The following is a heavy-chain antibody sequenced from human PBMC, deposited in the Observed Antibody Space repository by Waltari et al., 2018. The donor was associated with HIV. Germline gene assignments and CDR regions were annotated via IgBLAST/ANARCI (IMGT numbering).Heavy chain of an antibody. V-gene: IGHV1-69*12. CDR1: GGPFSSYA. D-gene: IGHD3-22*01. CDR2: SIPIFGTA. Sequence: QVQLVQSGAEVKKPGSSVKVSCKASGGPFSSYALSWVRQAPGQGLDWMGGSIPIFGTANYAQKFQGRVTITADESTSTAYMELSSLRSDDTAVYYCAMGNTYYYDSSGYYYRDWGQGTLVTVSS. CDR3: AMGNTYYYDSSGYYYRD. J-gene: IGHJ4*02.